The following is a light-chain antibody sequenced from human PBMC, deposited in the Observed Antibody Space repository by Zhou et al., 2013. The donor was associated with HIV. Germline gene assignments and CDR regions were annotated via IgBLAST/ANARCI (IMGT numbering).Light chain of an antibody. CDR2: DAS. V-gene: IGKV1-13*02. CDR3: QQFHSNPLT. J-gene: IGKJ2*01. Sequence: AIQLTRSPSSLSASVGDTVTVTCRASQAISNALAWYQQKAGKPPKLLIYDASNLHSGVPSRFSGRGSGVNFTLTISCLQPADVATYYCQQFHSNPLTFGQGTKLEI. CDR1: QAISNA.